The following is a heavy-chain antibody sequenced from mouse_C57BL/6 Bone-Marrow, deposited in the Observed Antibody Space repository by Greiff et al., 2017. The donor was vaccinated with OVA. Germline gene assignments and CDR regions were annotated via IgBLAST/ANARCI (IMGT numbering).Heavy chain of an antibody. Sequence: EVQLQQSGAELVRPGASVKLSCTASGFNIKDDYMHWVKQRPEQGLEWIGWIDPENGDTEYASKFQGKATITADTSSNTAYLQLSSLTSEDTAVYYCITRKGGYYRYWYFDVWGTGTTVTVSS. CDR3: ITRKGGYYRYWYFDV. J-gene: IGHJ1*03. V-gene: IGHV14-4*01. D-gene: IGHD2-3*01. CDR1: GFNIKDDY. CDR2: IDPENGDT.